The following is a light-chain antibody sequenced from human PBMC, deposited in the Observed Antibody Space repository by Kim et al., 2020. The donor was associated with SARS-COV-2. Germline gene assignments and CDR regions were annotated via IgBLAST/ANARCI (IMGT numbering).Light chain of an antibody. CDR1: SVGTYS. Sequence: SYELTRPPSVSVAPGNTARITCAGNSVGTYSVHWYQQKAGQAPVLVIDYDSDRPSGIPERFSGSNSENTATLTISRVEAGDEADYFCQVWDSSSDHSVFGGGTQLTVL. CDR2: YDS. J-gene: IGLJ2*01. CDR3: QVWDSSSDHSV. V-gene: IGLV3-21*04.